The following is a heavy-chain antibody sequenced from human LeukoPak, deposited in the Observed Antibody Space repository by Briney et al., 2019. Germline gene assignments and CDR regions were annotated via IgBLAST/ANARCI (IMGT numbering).Heavy chain of an antibody. D-gene: IGHD6-19*01. CDR1: GGTFSSYA. CDR2: IISIFGTA. Sequence: SVKVSCKASGGTFSSYAISWVRQAPGQGLEWMGGIISIFGTANYAQKFQGRVTITADESTSTAYMELSSLRSEDTAVYYCARESDFLSSGWYRLGAFDIWGQGTMVTVSS. V-gene: IGHV1-69*13. J-gene: IGHJ3*02. CDR3: ARESDFLSSGWYRLGAFDI.